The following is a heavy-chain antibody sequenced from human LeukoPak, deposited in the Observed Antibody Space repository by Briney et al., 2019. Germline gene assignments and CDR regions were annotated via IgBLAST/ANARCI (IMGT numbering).Heavy chain of an antibody. J-gene: IGHJ4*02. D-gene: IGHD3-22*01. Sequence: SVKVSCKASGGTFSSYAISWVRQAPGQGLEWMGGIIPIFGTANYAQKFQGRVTITADESTSTAYMELSSLRSEDTAVYYCARCNYYDSSGPKVYFDYWGQGTLVTVSS. V-gene: IGHV1-69*13. CDR3: ARCNYYDSSGPKVYFDY. CDR1: GGTFSSYA. CDR2: IIPIFGTA.